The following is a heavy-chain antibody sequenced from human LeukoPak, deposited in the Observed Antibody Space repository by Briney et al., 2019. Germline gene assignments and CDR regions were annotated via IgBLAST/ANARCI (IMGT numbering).Heavy chain of an antibody. J-gene: IGHJ4*02. V-gene: IGHV1-8*01. CDR2: MNPNSGNT. CDR3: ARASYDSSGYYYDY. D-gene: IGHD3-22*01. CDR1: GYTFTSYD. Sequence: GASVKVSCKASGYTFTSYDINWVRQATGQGLEWMGWMNPNSGNTGYAQKFQGRVTMTRNTSISTAYMELSSLRSEDTAVCYCARASYDSSGYYYDYWGQGTLVTVSS.